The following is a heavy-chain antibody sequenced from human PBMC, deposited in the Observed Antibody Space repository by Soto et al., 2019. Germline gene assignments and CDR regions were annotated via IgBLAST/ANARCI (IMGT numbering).Heavy chain of an antibody. CDR2: ISAYNGNT. V-gene: IGHV1-18*01. Sequence: ASVKVSCKASGYTFTSYGISWVRQAPGQGLEWMGWISAYNGNTNYAQKLQGRVTMTTDTSTSTAYMELRILRSDDTAVYYCAIYCSGGSCYRNFDYWGQGTLVT. D-gene: IGHD2-15*01. J-gene: IGHJ4*02. CDR3: AIYCSGGSCYRNFDY. CDR1: GYTFTSYG.